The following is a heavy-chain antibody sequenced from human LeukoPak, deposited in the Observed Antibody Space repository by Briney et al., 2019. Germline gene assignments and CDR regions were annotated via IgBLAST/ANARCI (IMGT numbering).Heavy chain of an antibody. J-gene: IGHJ4*02. D-gene: IGHD3-16*01. CDR2: IKSKTDGGTT. V-gene: IGHV3-15*01. CDR1: GFTFSNAW. CDR3: TTGVATARTGEYYFDY. Sequence: GGSLRLSCAASGFTFSNAWMSWVRQAPGKGLEWVGRIKSKTDGGTTDYAAPVKGRFSISRDDSKNTLYLQMNSLKTEDTAVYYCTTGVATARTGEYYFDYWGQGTLVTVSS.